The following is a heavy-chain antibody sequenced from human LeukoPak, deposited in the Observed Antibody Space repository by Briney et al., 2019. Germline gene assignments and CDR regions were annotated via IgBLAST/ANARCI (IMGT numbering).Heavy chain of an antibody. J-gene: IGHJ5*02. CDR2: FIPIFGTA. Sequence: GASVKVSCKASGGTFISYAISWVRQAPGQGLEWMGGFIPIFGTANYAQKFQGRVTITADESTSTAYMELSSLRSEDTAVYYCARTTGSSWSLPEYNWFDPWGQGTLVTVSS. CDR3: ARTTGSSWSLPEYNWFDP. CDR1: GGTFISYA. V-gene: IGHV1-69*13. D-gene: IGHD6-13*01.